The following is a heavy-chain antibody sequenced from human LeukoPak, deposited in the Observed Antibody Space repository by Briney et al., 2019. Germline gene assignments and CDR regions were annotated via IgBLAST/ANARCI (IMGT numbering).Heavy chain of an antibody. Sequence: PGGSLRLSCAASGFTFSTYVLSWVRQTPGKGLEWVSAISDSGSDTYYTDSVKGRFTISRDNSRNTLYLQMNSLRAEDTAVYYCAKRVPYSSSSVYFDSWGQGTLVTVSS. CDR1: GFTFSTYV. J-gene: IGHJ4*02. D-gene: IGHD6-6*01. V-gene: IGHV3-23*01. CDR2: ISDSGSDT. CDR3: AKRVPYSSSSVYFDS.